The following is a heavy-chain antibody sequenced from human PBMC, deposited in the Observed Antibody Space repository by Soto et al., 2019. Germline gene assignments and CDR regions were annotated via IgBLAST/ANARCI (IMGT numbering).Heavy chain of an antibody. J-gene: IGHJ4*02. CDR2: IYYSGST. V-gene: IGHV4-30-4*01. Sequence: PSETLSLTCTVSGGSISSGDYYWSWIRQPPGKGLEWIGYIYYSGSTYYNPSLKSRVTISVDTSKNQFSLKLSSVTAADTAVYYCARSIMITFGGVIVSYYFDYWGQGTLVTAPQ. CDR3: ARSIMITFGGVIVSYYFDY. D-gene: IGHD3-16*02. CDR1: GGSISSGDYY.